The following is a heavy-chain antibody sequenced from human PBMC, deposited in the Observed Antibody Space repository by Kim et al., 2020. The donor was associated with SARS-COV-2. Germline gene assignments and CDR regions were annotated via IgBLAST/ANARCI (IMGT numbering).Heavy chain of an antibody. Sequence: SETLSLTCTVSGGSISSYYWSWIRQPPGKGLEWIGYIYYSGSTYYNPSLKSRVTISVDTSKNQFSLKLSSVTAADTAVYYCARGGSGSYYSVYYGMDVWGQETTVTVSS. V-gene: IGHV4-59*12. CDR3: ARGGSGSYYSVYYGMDV. CDR2: IYYSGST. J-gene: IGHJ6*02. D-gene: IGHD3-10*01. CDR1: GGSISSYY.